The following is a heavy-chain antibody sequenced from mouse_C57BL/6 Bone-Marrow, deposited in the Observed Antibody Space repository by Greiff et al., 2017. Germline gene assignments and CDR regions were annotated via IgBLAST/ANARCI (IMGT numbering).Heavy chain of an antibody. CDR2: IDPSDSYT. CDR3: AREGLRNLDAMDY. CDR1: GYTFTSYW. J-gene: IGHJ4*01. D-gene: IGHD2-4*01. Sequence: QVQLQQPGAELVMPGASVKLSCKASGYTFTSYWMHWVKQRPGQGLAWIGEIDPSDSYTNYNQKFKGKSTLTVDKSSSTAYMQLSSLTSEDSAVYYCAREGLRNLDAMDYWGQGTSVTVSS. V-gene: IGHV1-69*01.